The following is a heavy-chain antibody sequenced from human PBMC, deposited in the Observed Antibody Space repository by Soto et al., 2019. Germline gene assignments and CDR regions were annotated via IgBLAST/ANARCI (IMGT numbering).Heavy chain of an antibody. V-gene: IGHV1-18*01. CDR3: ASRYCSGGSCGNWFDP. D-gene: IGHD2-15*01. CDR2: ISAYNGNT. Sequence: QVQLVQSGAEVKKPGASVKVSCKASGYTFTSYGISWVRQAPGQGLEWMGWISAYNGNTNYAQKLQGRVTMTTDTSTSTAYMELRSLRSDDTAVYYCASRYCSGGSCGNWFDPWGQGTLVTVSS. CDR1: GYTFTSYG. J-gene: IGHJ5*02.